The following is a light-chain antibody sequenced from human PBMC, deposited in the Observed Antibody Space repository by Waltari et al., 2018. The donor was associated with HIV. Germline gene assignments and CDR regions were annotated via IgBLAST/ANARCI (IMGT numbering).Light chain of an antibody. CDR3: QQYIRWPLT. V-gene: IGKV3-15*01. Sequence: VVLTQFPATLSVSPGDTATLSCRASERLSGNLAWYQQKPGQAPRLLIHDTSTRATRVPTRFGGSRSGTDFTLTISSLLPEDIAVYYCQQYIRWPLTFGGGTKVEIK. J-gene: IGKJ4*01. CDR2: DTS. CDR1: ERLSGN.